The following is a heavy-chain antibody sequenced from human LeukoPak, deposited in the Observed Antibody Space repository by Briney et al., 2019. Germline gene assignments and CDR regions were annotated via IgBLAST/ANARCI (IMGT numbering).Heavy chain of an antibody. D-gene: IGHD3-22*01. V-gene: IGHV3-21*01. CDR1: GFTFSTYP. Sequence: PGGSLRLSCAASGFTFSTYPMNWVRQATGKGLEWASSVSGSSSYIYYADSVKGRFTISRHNAKNSLYLQMNSLRAEDTAVYYCARATWESTGYYYDYWGQGTLVTVSS. CDR2: VSGSSSYI. J-gene: IGHJ4*02. CDR3: ARATWESTGYYYDY.